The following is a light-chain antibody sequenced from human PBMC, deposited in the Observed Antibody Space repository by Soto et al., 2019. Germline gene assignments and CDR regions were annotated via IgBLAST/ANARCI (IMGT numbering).Light chain of an antibody. J-gene: IGKJ1*01. Sequence: DIVLTQSPLSLPVTPGEPASISCRSSQSLLHSNGNIYLDWYLQKPGQSPQLLIYLGSIRASGEPDRFSGSGSGTDFTLKITRVEAKDVGVYYYMQAIRAPRTFGLGTKVEIK. CDR2: LGS. CDR3: MQAIRAPRT. CDR1: QSLLHSNGNIY. V-gene: IGKV2-28*01.